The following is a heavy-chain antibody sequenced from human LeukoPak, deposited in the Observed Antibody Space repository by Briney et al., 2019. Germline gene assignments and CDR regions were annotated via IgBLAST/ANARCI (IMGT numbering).Heavy chain of an antibody. V-gene: IGHV3-23*01. CDR1: GFTFSRRA. CDR2: LNTGETT. D-gene: IGHD3-16*01. J-gene: IGHJ3*02. Sequence: GGSLRLSCAASGFTFSRRAMNWVRQAPGKGLEWVACLNTGETTFYAESVKGRFTISTDRSQSTLVLQMNNLRDDDTAVYYCTRGSLDIWGHGTMVTV. CDR3: TRGSLDI.